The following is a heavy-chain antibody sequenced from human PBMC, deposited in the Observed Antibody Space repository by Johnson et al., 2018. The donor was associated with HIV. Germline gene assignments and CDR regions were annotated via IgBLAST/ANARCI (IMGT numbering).Heavy chain of an antibody. Sequence: VHLVESGGGVVQPGRSLRLSCAASGFTFSSYAMHWVRQAPGKGLEWVAVISYDGSNKYYADSVKGRFTISRDNSKNTLYLQMNSLRAEDTAVYYCARDSYKLELPLGAFDSWGQGTMVTVSS. J-gene: IGHJ3*02. D-gene: IGHD1-7*01. CDR3: ARDSYKLELPLGAFDS. CDR1: GFTFSSYA. V-gene: IGHV3-30*04. CDR2: ISYDGSNK.